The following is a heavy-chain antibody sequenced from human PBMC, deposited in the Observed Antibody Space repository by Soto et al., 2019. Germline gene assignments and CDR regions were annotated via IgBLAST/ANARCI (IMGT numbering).Heavy chain of an antibody. CDR3: ARVALSGGGWLDP. CDR2: INPRGGST. CDR1: GYTFTSYY. D-gene: IGHD1-26*01. J-gene: IGHJ5*02. V-gene: IGHV1-46*01. Sequence: QVQLVQSGAEVKKPGASVNVSCKASGYTFTSYYMHWVRQAPGQGLEWMGIINPRGGSTTYAQKFQGRVPVTRDTSKSTVYMELSNLRSDDTAIYYCARVALSGGGWLDPWGQGTLVTVSP.